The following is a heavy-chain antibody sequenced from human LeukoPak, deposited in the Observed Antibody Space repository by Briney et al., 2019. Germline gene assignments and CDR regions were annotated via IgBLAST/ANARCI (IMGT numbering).Heavy chain of an antibody. Sequence: GGSLRLSCAASGFTFRSYWMHWVRQAPGKGLVWVSRINPDGSGTIHADSVKGRFTISRDNAKNTLFLQMNNLRPEDTAVYYCVGDLGPDYYFDYWGQGALVTVSS. CDR3: VGDLGPDYYFDY. J-gene: IGHJ4*02. V-gene: IGHV3-74*01. D-gene: IGHD2-21*02. CDR2: INPDGSGT. CDR1: GFTFRSYW.